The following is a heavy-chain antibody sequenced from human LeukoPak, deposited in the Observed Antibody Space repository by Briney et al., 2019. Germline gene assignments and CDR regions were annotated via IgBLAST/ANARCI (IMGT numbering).Heavy chain of an antibody. CDR3: ARDRTRFLEWYCGMDV. V-gene: IGHV3-21*01. Sequence: GGSPRLSCAASGFTFSSYSMNWVRQAPGKGLEWVSSISSSSSYIYYADSMKGRFTISRDNAKNSLYLQMNSLRAEDTAVYYCARDRTRFLEWYCGMDVWGQGTTVTVSS. CDR1: GFTFSSYS. D-gene: IGHD3-3*01. J-gene: IGHJ6*02. CDR2: ISSSSSYI.